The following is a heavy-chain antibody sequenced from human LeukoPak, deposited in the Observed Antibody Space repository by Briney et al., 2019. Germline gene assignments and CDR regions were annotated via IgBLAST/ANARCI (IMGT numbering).Heavy chain of an antibody. J-gene: IGHJ3*02. CDR1: GFTFSNYV. Sequence: PGGSLRLSCAASGFTFSNYVMGWVRQAPGKGLEWVSAISGNSDGADYADSVRGRFTISRDNSKNTLYLQMNSLKIEDTAVYYCTADTTVTTDDAFDIWGQGTMVTVSS. CDR2: ISGNSDGA. D-gene: IGHD4-17*01. V-gene: IGHV3-23*01. CDR3: TADTTVTTDDAFDI.